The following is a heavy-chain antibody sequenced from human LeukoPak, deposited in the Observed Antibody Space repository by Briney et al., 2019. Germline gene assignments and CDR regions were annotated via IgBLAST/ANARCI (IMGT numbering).Heavy chain of an antibody. D-gene: IGHD6-19*01. CDR1: GYIFTSYG. CDR3: ARDRGGWYANWYFDL. CDR2: ISAYNGKT. Sequence: ASVKVSCKASGYIFTSYGISWVRQAPGQGLEWMGWISAYNGKTNYAQNLQGRVTMTTDTSTSTAYMELRSLRSDDTAVYYYARDRGGWYANWYFDLWGRGTLVTVSS. V-gene: IGHV1-18*01. J-gene: IGHJ2*01.